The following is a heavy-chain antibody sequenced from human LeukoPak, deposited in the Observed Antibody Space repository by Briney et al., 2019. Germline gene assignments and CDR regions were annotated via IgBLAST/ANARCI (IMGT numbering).Heavy chain of an antibody. CDR3: ARHVGLGDAFDI. J-gene: IGHJ3*02. CDR1: GGSISSSSYY. Sequence: PSETLSLTCTVSGGSISSSSYYWGWIRQPPGKGLEWIGTIYYSGSTYYNPSLKSRVTISVDTSKNHFSLKLGSVTAADTAVYYCARHVGLGDAFDIWGQGTMVTVSS. CDR2: IYYSGST. V-gene: IGHV4-39*01. D-gene: IGHD3-16*01.